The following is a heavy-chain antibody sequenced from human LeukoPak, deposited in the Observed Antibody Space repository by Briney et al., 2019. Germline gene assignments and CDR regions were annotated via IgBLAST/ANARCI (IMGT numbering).Heavy chain of an antibody. CDR1: GGSFSGYY. D-gene: IGHD6-19*01. Sequence: SETLSLTCAVYGGSFSGYYWSWIRQPPGKGLEWIGEINHSGSTNYNPSLKSRVTISVDTSKNQFSLKLSSVTAADTAVYYCARVVAVAGTAVYYYYYMDVWGKGTTVTVSS. CDR2: INHSGST. V-gene: IGHV4-34*01. CDR3: ARVVAVAGTAVYYYYYMDV. J-gene: IGHJ6*03.